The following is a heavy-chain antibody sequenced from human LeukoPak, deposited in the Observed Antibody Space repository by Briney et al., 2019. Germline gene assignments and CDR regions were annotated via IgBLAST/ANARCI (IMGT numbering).Heavy chain of an antibody. J-gene: IGHJ6*03. CDR3: ARGYSSGWYEAYYYYYYYMDV. V-gene: IGHV3-20*04. CDR2: INWYGGST. D-gene: IGHD6-19*01. Sequence: TGGSLRLSCAASGFTFDDYGMSWVRQAPGKGLELVSGINWYGGSTGYADSVKGRFTISRDNAKNSLYLQMNSLRAEDTALYYCARGYSSGWYEAYYYYYYYMDVWGKGTTVTVPS. CDR1: GFTFDDYG.